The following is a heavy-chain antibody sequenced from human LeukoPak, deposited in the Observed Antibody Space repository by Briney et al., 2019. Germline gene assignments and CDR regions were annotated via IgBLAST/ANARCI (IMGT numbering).Heavy chain of an antibody. D-gene: IGHD3-16*01. Sequence: PGVSLRLSCAASGLTFSSYWMTWVRQAPGKGLEWVATIKYDGSETYYVDSVGGRFSISRDNAKNSLYLQMNSLSAEDTAVYYCARDSTLSNYWGQGTLVTVSS. CDR3: ARDSTLSNY. CDR2: IKYDGSET. J-gene: IGHJ4*02. V-gene: IGHV3-7*04. CDR1: GLTFSSYW.